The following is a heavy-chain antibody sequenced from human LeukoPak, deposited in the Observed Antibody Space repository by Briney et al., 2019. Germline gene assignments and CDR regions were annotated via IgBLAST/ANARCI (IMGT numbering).Heavy chain of an antibody. CDR3: AKVGSTYYFDY. CDR2: ISYDGSNK. V-gene: IGHV3-30*18. J-gene: IGHJ4*02. CDR1: GFTFSSYG. Sequence: GGSLRLSCAASGFTFSSYGMHWVPQAPGKGLEWVAVISYDGSNKYYADSVKGRFTISRDNSKNTLYLQMNSLRAEDTAVYYCAKVGSTYYFDYWGQGTLVTVSS. D-gene: IGHD1-26*01.